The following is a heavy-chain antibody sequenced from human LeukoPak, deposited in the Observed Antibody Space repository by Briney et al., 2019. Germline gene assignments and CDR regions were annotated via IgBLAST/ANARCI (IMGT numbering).Heavy chain of an antibody. CDR1: GFTFSSYS. CDR2: ISSSSSYI. J-gene: IGHJ4*02. Sequence: GGSLRLSCAASGFTFSSYSMNWVRQAPGKGLEWVSSISSSSSYIYYADSVKGRFTISRDNAKNSLYLQMNSLRAEDTAVYYCARETEAALWPTCDYWGQGTLVTVSS. V-gene: IGHV3-21*01. D-gene: IGHD3-10*01. CDR3: ARETEAALWPTCDY.